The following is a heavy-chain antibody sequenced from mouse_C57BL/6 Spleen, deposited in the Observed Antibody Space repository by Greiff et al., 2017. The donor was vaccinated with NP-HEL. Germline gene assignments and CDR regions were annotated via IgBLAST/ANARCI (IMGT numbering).Heavy chain of an antibody. D-gene: IGHD1-1*01. CDR2: IRNKANGYTT. CDR1: GFTFTDYY. CDR3: ARPPNYYGSTPFAY. V-gene: IGHV7-3*01. Sequence: EVQVVESGGGLVQPGGSLSLSCAASGFTFTDYYMSWVRQPPGKALEWLGFIRNKANGYTTEYSASVKGRFTISRDNSQSILYLQMNALRAEDSATYYCARPPNYYGSTPFAYWGQGTLVTVSA. J-gene: IGHJ3*01.